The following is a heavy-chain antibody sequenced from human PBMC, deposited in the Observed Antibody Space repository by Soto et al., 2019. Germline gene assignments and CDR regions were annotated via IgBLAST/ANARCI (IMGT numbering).Heavy chain of an antibody. CDR2: IKQDGSDK. D-gene: IGHD2-15*01. CDR3: ASPRSGPYYFDY. CDR1: GFTFSSYW. Sequence: GGSLRLSCAASGFTFSSYWMSWVRQAPGKGLEWVAHIKQDGSDKYYGDSVKGRFTISRDNAKNSLYLQMNSLRAEDAAVYYCASPRSGPYYFDYWGQGTLVTVSS. J-gene: IGHJ4*02. V-gene: IGHV3-7*01.